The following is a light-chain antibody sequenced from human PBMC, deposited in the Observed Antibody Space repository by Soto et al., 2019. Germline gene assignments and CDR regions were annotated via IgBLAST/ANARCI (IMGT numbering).Light chain of an antibody. CDR1: SGHSSYI. Sequence: QSVLTQSSSASASLGSSVKLTCTLSSGHSSYIIAWHQQQPGKAPRYLMKLEGSGSYNKGSGVPDRFSGSSSGADRYLTISTHHCEDEADYYCETLDSNTHTVFGGGTKLTVL. CDR2: LEGSGSY. CDR3: ETLDSNTHTV. V-gene: IGLV4-60*02. J-gene: IGLJ3*02.